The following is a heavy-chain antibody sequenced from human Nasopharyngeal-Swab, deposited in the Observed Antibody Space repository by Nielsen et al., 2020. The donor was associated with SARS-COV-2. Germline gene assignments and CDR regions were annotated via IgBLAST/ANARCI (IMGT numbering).Heavy chain of an antibody. D-gene: IGHD2-2*01. Sequence: SETLSLTCSVSGDSISSTGYHWGWIHQSPGKGLEWIGNIYFTGKTYYSSSLTSRVTLSVDTPNNQFSLRLRSVTAADVAVYYCARSFCSTTSCNIGDYWGQGTLVTVSS. CDR1: GDSISSTGYH. V-gene: IGHV4-39*01. CDR2: IYFTGKT. J-gene: IGHJ4*02. CDR3: ARSFCSTTSCNIGDY.